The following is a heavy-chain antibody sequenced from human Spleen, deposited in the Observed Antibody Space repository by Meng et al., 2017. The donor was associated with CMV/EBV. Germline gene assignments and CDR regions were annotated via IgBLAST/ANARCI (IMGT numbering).Heavy chain of an antibody. CDR3: AKAGGQLVLSY. CDR2: ISGSGGST. J-gene: IGHJ4*02. V-gene: IGHV3-23*01. Sequence: GGSLRLSCAASGFTFSSYAMSWVRQAPGKGLEWVSAISGSGGSTYYADSVKGRFTITRDNSKNTLYLQMNSLRAEDTAVYYCAKAGGQLVLSYWGEGTLVTVSS. CDR1: GFTFSSYA. D-gene: IGHD6-6*01.